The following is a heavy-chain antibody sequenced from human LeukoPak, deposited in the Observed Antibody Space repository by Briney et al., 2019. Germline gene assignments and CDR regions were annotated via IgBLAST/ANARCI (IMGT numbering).Heavy chain of an antibody. J-gene: IGHJ4*02. V-gene: IGHV3-74*01. CDR2: TISDGTST. Sequence: GGSLRLSCAASEFTFSSHWMHWVRRAPGKGLVWVSRTISDGTSTSYADSVKGRFTISRDNAKNTLYLQMNSLRAEDTAVYYCARGHVPGSDRHWDYWGQGILVTVSS. CDR3: ARGHVPGSDRHWDY. CDR1: EFTFSSHW. D-gene: IGHD3-10*01.